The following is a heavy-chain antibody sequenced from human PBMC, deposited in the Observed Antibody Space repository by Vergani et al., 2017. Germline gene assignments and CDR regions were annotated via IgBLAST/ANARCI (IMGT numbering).Heavy chain of an antibody. Sequence: EVQLVESGGGLVQPGGSLRLSCAASGFTFSSYAMSWVRQAPGKGLEWVSAISGSGGSTYYADSVKGRFIISRDNSKNTLYLQMNSLRAEDTAVYYCAKNRLLWFGDPGGMDVWGQGTTVTVSS. V-gene: IGHV3-23*04. CDR2: ISGSGGST. CDR1: GFTFSSYA. D-gene: IGHD3-10*01. J-gene: IGHJ6*02. CDR3: AKNRLLWFGDPGGMDV.